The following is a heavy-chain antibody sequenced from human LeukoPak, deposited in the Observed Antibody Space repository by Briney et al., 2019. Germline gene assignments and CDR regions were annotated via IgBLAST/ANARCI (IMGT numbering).Heavy chain of an antibody. Sequence: KPSETLPLTCTVSGGSISSYYCSWIRQPPGKGLEWIGYIQYSGSTNYNPSLKSRVTISVDTSKNQFSLKLTSVTATDTAVYYCARSVYTTSSHPYFYDYWGQGTQVTVSS. D-gene: IGHD6-6*01. J-gene: IGHJ4*02. V-gene: IGHV4-59*01. CDR1: GGSISSYY. CDR3: ARSVYTTSSHPYFYDY. CDR2: IQYSGST.